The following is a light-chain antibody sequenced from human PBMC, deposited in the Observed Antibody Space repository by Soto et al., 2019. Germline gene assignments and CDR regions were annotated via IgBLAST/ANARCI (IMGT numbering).Light chain of an antibody. CDR2: DAS. J-gene: IGKJ5*01. Sequence: VYTQSPVSMSLSPGERATLSCRARQSVSSYLAWYQQKPGQAPRLLIYDASNRATGIPARFSGSGSGTDFTLIINRLDPVDSAVYYCQQNGRSFGQGTRLEIK. CDR3: QQNGRS. V-gene: IGKV3-11*01. CDR1: QSVSSY.